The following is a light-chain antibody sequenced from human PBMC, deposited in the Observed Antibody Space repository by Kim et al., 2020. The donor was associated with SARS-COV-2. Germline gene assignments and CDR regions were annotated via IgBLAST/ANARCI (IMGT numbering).Light chain of an antibody. Sequence: EIVMTQSPATLSASPGERATLSCRASQSVSSNLAWYQQKPGQAPRLLIYGASIRATGIPARFSGSGSGTEFTLTISILQSEDFAVYYCQKYNNWPPITFGQGTRLEIK. CDR2: GAS. V-gene: IGKV3D-15*03. CDR1: QSVSSN. J-gene: IGKJ5*01. CDR3: QKYNNWPPIT.